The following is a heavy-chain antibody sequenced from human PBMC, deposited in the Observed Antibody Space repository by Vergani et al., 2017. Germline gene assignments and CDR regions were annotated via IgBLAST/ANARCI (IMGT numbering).Heavy chain of an antibody. J-gene: IGHJ4*02. CDR3: ATNGYRRWGYYLYY. V-gene: IGHV4-4*03. Sequence: QVQLQESGPGLVKPPGTLSLTCAVSGDSISSNNCWTWVRQPPGKGLAWIGEICHTEDTKYSPSLKSRVTVSVDESRNLFSLRLNSVTAADTAVYYCATNGYRRWGYYLYYWGQGKLVTVSS. D-gene: IGHD2-2*02. CDR2: ICHTEDT. CDR1: GDSISSNNC.